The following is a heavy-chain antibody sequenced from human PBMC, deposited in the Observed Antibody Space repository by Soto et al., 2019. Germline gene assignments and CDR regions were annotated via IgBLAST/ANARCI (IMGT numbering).Heavy chain of an antibody. CDR3: FGVLAATLDY. CDR2: LYFRGAT. J-gene: IGHJ4*01. CDR1: GGSIPNTNYH. V-gene: IGHV4-39*01. Sequence: SETLSLTCSVSGGSIPNTNYHWGWIRQAPGKGLEWIGTLYFRGATDYNPSLQSRVTISADTSKNQISLHLSSVTAADTAVYYCFGVLAATLDYWGQGTRVTVS. D-gene: IGHD2-21*02.